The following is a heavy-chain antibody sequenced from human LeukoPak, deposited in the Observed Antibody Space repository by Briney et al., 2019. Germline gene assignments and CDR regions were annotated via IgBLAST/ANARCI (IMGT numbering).Heavy chain of an antibody. Sequence: GGSLRLSCAASGFTFSSYGMHWVRQAPGKGLEWVAVISYDGSNKYYADSVKGRFTISRDNSKNTLYLQMNSLRAEDTAVYYCAKDSEGYYFDYWGQGTLVTVSS. J-gene: IGHJ4*02. CDR2: ISYDGSNK. D-gene: IGHD6-13*01. CDR3: AKDSEGYYFDY. V-gene: IGHV3-30*18. CDR1: GFTFSSYG.